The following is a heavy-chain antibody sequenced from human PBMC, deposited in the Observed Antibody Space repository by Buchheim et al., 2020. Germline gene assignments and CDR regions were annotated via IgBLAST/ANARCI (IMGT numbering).Heavy chain of an antibody. V-gene: IGHV3-7*01. J-gene: IGHJ4*02. D-gene: IGHD5-12*01. CDR3: ARGYGGYDN. CDR1: GFTFSNFW. Sequence: EVQLVESGGGLVQPGGSLRLSCAASGFTFSNFWMNWFRLAPGKGLDWVAKIKPDGSESYYVDSVRGRFTISRDNAKNSLSLQMNGLRGEDTALYYCARGYGGYDNWGQGTL. CDR2: IKPDGSES.